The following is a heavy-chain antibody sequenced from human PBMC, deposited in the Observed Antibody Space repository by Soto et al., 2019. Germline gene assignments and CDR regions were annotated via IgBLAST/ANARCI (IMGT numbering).Heavy chain of an antibody. CDR1: GFTFSSYW. CDR2: INSDGSST. D-gene: IGHD1-26*01. J-gene: IGHJ2*01. V-gene: IGHV3-74*01. Sequence: EVQLVESGGGLVQPGGSLRLSCAASGFTFSSYWMHWVRQAPGKGLVWVSRINSDGSSTSYADSVKGRFTISRDNAKNPLYLQMNSRRAEETAGYYCERGGSLNWYFDLWGRGTLVTVSS. CDR3: ERGGSLNWYFDL.